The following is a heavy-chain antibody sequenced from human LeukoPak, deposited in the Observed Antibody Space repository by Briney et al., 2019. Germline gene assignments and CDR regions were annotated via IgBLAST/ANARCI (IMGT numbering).Heavy chain of an antibody. V-gene: IGHV3-23*01. D-gene: IGHD1-14*01. Sequence: PAGSLRLSCAASGFTLTTNCMRWVRQAPGQGLEWVSWITGNNGATYYAQSVKGRFSISKDNSKNTLYLQMNSLRAEDTAIYYCARGAVAGPFDPWGQGTQVTVSS. CDR3: ARGAVAGPFDP. CDR2: ITGNNGAT. CDR1: GFTLTTNC. J-gene: IGHJ5*02.